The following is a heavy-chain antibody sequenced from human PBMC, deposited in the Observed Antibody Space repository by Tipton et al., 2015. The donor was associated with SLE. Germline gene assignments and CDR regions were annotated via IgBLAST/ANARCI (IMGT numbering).Heavy chain of an antibody. CDR3: AREECSGGSCFDF. V-gene: IGHV3-53*05. CDR1: GFTVSSNY. D-gene: IGHD2-15*01. Sequence: GSLRLSCAASGFTVSSNYMSWVRQAPGKGLEWVSVIYGGGSTYYADSVKGRFTISRGNSKNTLYLQMNSLRAEDTAVYFCAREECSGGSCFDFWGQGTLVTVSS. J-gene: IGHJ4*02. CDR2: IYGGGST.